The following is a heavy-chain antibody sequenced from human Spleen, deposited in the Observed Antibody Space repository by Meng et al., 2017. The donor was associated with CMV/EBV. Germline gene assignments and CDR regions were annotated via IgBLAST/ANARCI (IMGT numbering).Heavy chain of an antibody. CDR1: GGSISSSNL. V-gene: IGHV4-4*02. Sequence: QVQLQESGPGRVKPSGTLSLTCADSGGSISSSNLWTWVRQVPGKGLEWIGEIYHSGSTNYNPSLKSRVTISVDKFKNQFSLKLGSVTAADTAVYYCARIERRRILKYCGSDCSTTDYWGQGTLVTVSS. CDR2: IYHSGST. CDR3: ARIERRRILKYCGSDCSTTDY. D-gene: IGHD2-21*02. J-gene: IGHJ4*02.